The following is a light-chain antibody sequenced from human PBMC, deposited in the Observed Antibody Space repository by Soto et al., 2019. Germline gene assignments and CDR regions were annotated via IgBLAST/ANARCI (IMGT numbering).Light chain of an antibody. CDR1: QSVGSNY. CDR2: GAS. J-gene: IGKJ3*01. V-gene: IGKV3-20*01. Sequence: EIALTKSPGTLHMSPGERATLYCRASQSVGSNYLAWYQQKPGQAPRVLIYGASSRATGIPDRFSGSGSGADYTLTISRLELEDFAAYYCQQYTTSPFTFGPGTKVDIK. CDR3: QQYTTSPFT.